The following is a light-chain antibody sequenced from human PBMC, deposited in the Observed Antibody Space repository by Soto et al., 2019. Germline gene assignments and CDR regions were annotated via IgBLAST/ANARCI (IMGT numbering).Light chain of an antibody. V-gene: IGKV3-15*01. CDR2: GAS. Sequence: EIVMTQSPATLSVSPGERATLSCRASQSVSSNLAWYQQKPGQAPRLLIYGASTRATGIPARFRGSGSGTEFTLTISSLQSEDFAVYYCQQYNNWPPWTFGQGTKLEIK. CDR1: QSVSSN. CDR3: QQYNNWPPWT. J-gene: IGKJ2*02.